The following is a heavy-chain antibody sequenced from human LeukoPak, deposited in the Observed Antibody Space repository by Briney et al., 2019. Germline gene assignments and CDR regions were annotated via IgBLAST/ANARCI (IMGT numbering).Heavy chain of an antibody. J-gene: IGHJ4*02. CDR3: ARADSIFGVDFYYFDY. CDR1: GFIFSDYH. Sequence: PGGSLRLSCAASGFIFSDYHMSWIRQAPGKGLEWISHFCTTSINIKYGDSVKGRFTVSRDDAKNSLYLQMNSLRDEDSAVYYCARADSIFGVDFYYFDYWGQGTLVSVSS. V-gene: IGHV3-11*04. CDR2: FCTTSINI. D-gene: IGHD3-3*01.